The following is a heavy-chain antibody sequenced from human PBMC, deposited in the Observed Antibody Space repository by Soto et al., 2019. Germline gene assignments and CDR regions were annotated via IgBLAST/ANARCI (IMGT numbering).Heavy chain of an antibody. CDR2: INSDGSST. CDR1: GFTFRSYW. CDR3: ASRDSGSGYYMDV. Sequence: EVQLVESGGGVVQPGGSLRLSCAASGFTFRSYWMDWVRQIPGKGLVWVSSINSDGSSTSYADSVKGRFSSARDNAKNILYLQMNILRAEDTAIFHCASRDSGSGYYMDVWGKGTAVTVSS. D-gene: IGHD3-10*01. J-gene: IGHJ6*03. V-gene: IGHV3-74*01.